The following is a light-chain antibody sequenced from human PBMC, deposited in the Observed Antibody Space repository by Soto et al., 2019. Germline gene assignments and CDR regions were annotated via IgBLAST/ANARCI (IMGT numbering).Light chain of an antibody. J-gene: IGKJ2*01. Sequence: DIQMTQSPSTLSASVGDRVTITCRASQSISSWLAWYQQKPGKAPKLLIYKASSLESGVPSRFSGSGSGTEFTLTISSLQPDDFATYYCQQYISLYTFGQGTNLEIK. CDR3: QQYISLYT. CDR2: KAS. V-gene: IGKV1-5*03. CDR1: QSISSW.